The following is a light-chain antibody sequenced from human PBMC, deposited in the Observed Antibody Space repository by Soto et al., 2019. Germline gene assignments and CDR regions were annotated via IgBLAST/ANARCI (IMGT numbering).Light chain of an antibody. Sequence: DIQMTQSPSSLSASVGDRVTISCRASQSITNYLNWYQQKPGKAPKLLIFATSNLHSGVPSRFSGSGSGTDFTLIISSLQPEDFATYYCQQSYSTPRTFCQGTKVEIK. V-gene: IGKV1-39*01. CDR3: QQSYSTPRT. J-gene: IGKJ1*01. CDR2: ATS. CDR1: QSITNY.